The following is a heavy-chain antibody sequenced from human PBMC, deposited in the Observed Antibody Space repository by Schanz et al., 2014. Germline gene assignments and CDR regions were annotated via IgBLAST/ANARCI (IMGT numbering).Heavy chain of an antibody. CDR2: IKKDGSEK. D-gene: IGHD3-10*01. J-gene: IGHJ3*02. CDR3: AKGRFGELSAFDI. CDR1: GFTFSGFW. Sequence: EVQLAESGGGLVQPGGSLRLSCAASGFTFSGFWMTWVRQAPGKGLEWVANIKKDGSEKYYVDSVKGRFTISRDNSKNTLYLQMNSLRAEDTAVYYCAKGRFGELSAFDIWGQGTMXTVSS. V-gene: IGHV3-7*03.